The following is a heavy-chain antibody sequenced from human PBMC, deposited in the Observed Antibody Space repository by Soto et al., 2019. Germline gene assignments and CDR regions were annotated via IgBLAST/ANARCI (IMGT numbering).Heavy chain of an antibody. D-gene: IGHD3-3*01. CDR2: INHSGST. CDR3: AGGGSRKYYVFWGGPA. V-gene: IGHV4-34*01. J-gene: IGHJ4*02. Sequence: SETLSLTCTVYGWSFIGYYWSWIRQPPGKGLEWIGEINHSGSTNYNPSLKSRVTISVDTSKNQFSVKLSSVTAADTAVYYCAGGGSRKYYVFWGGPAGGWGPLVPVSS. CDR1: GWSFIGYY.